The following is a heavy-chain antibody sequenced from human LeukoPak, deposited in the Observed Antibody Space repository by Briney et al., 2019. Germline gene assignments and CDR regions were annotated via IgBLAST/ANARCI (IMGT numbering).Heavy chain of an antibody. V-gene: IGHV4-4*07. CDR3: VRDDTIFGVVTKDYYYYYMDV. CDR2: IYTSGST. CDR1: GGSISSCY. J-gene: IGHJ6*03. D-gene: IGHD3-3*01. Sequence: SETLSLTCTVSGGSISSCYWSWIRQPAGKGLEWIGRIYTSGSTNYNPSLKSRVTMSVDTSKNQFSLKLSSVTAADTAVYYCVRDDTIFGVVTKDYYYYYMDVWGKGTTVTVSS.